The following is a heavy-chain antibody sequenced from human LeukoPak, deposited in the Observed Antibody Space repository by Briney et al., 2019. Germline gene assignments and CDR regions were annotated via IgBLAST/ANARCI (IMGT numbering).Heavy chain of an antibody. CDR1: GYTFTSYG. CDR2: ISAYNGNT. J-gene: IGHJ6*02. CDR3: ARDRGDIVVVPAAMRDYYYGMDV. Sequence: SVKVSCKASGYTFTSYGISWVRQAPGQGLEWMGWISAYNGNTNYAQKLQGRVTMTTDTSTSTAYMELRSLRSDATAVYYCARDRGDIVVVPAAMRDYYYGMDVWGQGTTVTVSS. V-gene: IGHV1-18*01. D-gene: IGHD2-2*01.